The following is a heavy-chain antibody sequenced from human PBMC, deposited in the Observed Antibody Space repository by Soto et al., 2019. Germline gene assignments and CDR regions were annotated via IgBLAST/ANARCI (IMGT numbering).Heavy chain of an antibody. D-gene: IGHD6-13*01. CDR3: ARRSSWYGSYYYYYGMAV. CDR1: GYSCTRWW. Sequence: GESLKISCKGSGYSCTRWWISWVRQMPGKGLERMGRIDPSDSYTTYSPYFQGHVTSSADMSISTAYLHWSSLKSSDTAMDYWARRSSWYGSYYYYYGMAVGGQGTTVTVSS. V-gene: IGHV5-10-1*01. J-gene: IGHJ6*02. CDR2: IDPSDSYT.